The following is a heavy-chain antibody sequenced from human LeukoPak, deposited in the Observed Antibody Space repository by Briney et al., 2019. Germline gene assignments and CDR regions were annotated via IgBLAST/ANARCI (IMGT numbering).Heavy chain of an antibody. CDR3: ARHGKLSSSRNWFDP. V-gene: IGHV5-51*01. CDR2: SYLDDIDV. Sequence: GEPLKISCKASGYSFTSYWIGWVRQMPGKGLEWMGISYLDDIDVRYSASFQGQVTISADKSITTAYLQWSSLKASDTAIYYCARHGKLSSSRNWFDPWGQGTLVTVSS. D-gene: IGHD1-26*01. CDR1: GYSFTSYW. J-gene: IGHJ5*02.